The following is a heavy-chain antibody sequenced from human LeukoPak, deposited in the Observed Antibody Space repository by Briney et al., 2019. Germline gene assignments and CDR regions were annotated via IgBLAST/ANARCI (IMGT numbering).Heavy chain of an antibody. V-gene: IGHV3-21*01. D-gene: IGHD6-13*01. CDR3: ARCDGIAAADY. Sequence: GGSLRLSCAASGFTFSSYSMNWVRQAPGKGLEWVSSISSSSSYIYYADSVKGRFTISRDNAKNSLYLQMNSLRAEDTAVYYCARCDGIAAADYWGQGTLVTVSS. J-gene: IGHJ4*02. CDR2: ISSSSSYI. CDR1: GFTFSSYS.